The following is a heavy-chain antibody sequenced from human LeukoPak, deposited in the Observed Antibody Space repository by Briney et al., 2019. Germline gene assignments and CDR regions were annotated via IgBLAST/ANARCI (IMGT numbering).Heavy chain of an antibody. J-gene: IGHJ4*02. CDR3: AREGGLIAVANYFDY. CDR1: GGSFSGYY. CDR2: INHSGST. V-gene: IGHV4-34*01. D-gene: IGHD6-19*01. Sequence: SETLSLTCAVYGGSFSGYYWGWIRQPPGKGLEWIGEINHSGSTNYNPSLKSRVTISVDTSKNQFSLKLSSVTAADTAVYYCAREGGLIAVANYFDYWGQGTLVTVSS.